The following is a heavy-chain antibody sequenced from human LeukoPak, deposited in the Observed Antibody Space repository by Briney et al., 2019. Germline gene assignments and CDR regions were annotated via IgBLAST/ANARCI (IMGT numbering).Heavy chain of an antibody. V-gene: IGHV3-66*02. CDR1: GFTVSSNY. J-gene: IGHJ4*02. D-gene: IGHD2/OR15-2a*01. CDR2: TYSGGST. Sequence: PGGSLRLTCAASGFTVSSNYMSWVRQAPGKGLEWLSVTYSGGSTYYADSVKGRFTISRDNSKNTLYLQMNSLRAEDTAVYYCARAPDLVEVVLDYWGQGTLVTVSS. CDR3: ARAPDLVEVVLDY.